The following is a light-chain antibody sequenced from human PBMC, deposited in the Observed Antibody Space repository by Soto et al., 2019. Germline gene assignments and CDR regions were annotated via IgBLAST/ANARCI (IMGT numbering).Light chain of an antibody. CDR1: SSNIGGNT. Sequence: QSVLTQPPSASGTPGQRLSIFCSGSSSNIGGNTVNWYQRVPGTAPKLLIYSEDQRPSGVPDRFSGSKSATSASLAISGLQSEDEADYYCAAWDDSLNGYVFGTGTKVTVL. J-gene: IGLJ1*01. CDR2: SED. CDR3: AAWDDSLNGYV. V-gene: IGLV1-44*01.